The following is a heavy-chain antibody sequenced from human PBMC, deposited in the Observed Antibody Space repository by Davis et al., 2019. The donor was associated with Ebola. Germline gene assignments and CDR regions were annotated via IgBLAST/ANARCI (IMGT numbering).Heavy chain of an antibody. CDR2: ISWNSDSI. Sequence: SLKISCVASGFRFDDYAMHWVRQAPGKGLEWVAGISWNSDSIVYADSVKGRFTISRDNAKNSLYLQMNSLRGEDTAFYYCAKGRTIPLALDFWGRGTLVTVSS. CDR1: GFRFDDYA. J-gene: IGHJ4*02. CDR3: AKGRTIPLALDF. D-gene: IGHD2-2*02. V-gene: IGHV3-9*01.